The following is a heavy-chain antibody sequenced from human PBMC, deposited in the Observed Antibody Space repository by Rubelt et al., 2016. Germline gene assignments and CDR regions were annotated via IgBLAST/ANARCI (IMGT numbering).Heavy chain of an antibody. V-gene: IGHV4-59*01. Sequence: QVQLQESGPGLVKPSETLSLTCTVSGGSISSYYWSWIRQPPGKGLEWIGYIYYSGSTNYNPSLKSRVTISVDTSKNQFSLKLSSVTAADTAVYYCAREVLRTTVTTGWFDPWGQGTLVTVSS. CDR1: GGSISSYY. CDR2: IYYSGST. J-gene: IGHJ5*02. CDR3: AREVLRTTVTTGWFDP. D-gene: IGHD4-17*01.